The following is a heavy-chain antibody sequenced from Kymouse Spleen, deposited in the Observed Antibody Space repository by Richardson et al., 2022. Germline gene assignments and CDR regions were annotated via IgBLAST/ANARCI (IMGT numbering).Heavy chain of an antibody. Sequence: QVQLQQWGAGLLKPSETLSLTCAVYGGSFSGYYWSWIRQPPGKGLEWIGEINHSGSTNYNPSLKSRVTISVDTSKNQFSLKLSSVTAADTAVYYCARGITMVRGVTLYYYGMDVWGQGTTVTVSS. CDR3: ARGITMVRGVTLYYYGMDV. J-gene: IGHJ6*02. CDR2: INHSGST. D-gene: IGHD3-10*01. CDR1: GGSFSGYY. V-gene: IGHV4-34*01.